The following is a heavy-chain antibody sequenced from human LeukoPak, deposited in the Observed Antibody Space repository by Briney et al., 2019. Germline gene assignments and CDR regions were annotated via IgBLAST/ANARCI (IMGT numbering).Heavy chain of an antibody. D-gene: IGHD3-10*01. J-gene: IGHJ6*02. Sequence: GSVKVSCKASGYTFTSYAMNWVRQAPGQGLEWMGWINTNTGNPTYAQGFTGRFVFSLDTSVSTAYLQISSLKVEDTAVYYCASDPTLLLWFGSMDVWGQGTTVTVSS. CDR1: GYTFTSYA. CDR2: INTNTGNP. CDR3: ASDPTLLLWFGSMDV. V-gene: IGHV7-4-1*02.